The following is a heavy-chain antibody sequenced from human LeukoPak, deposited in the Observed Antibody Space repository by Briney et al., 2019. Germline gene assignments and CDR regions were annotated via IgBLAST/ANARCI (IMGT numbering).Heavy chain of an antibody. Sequence: SETLSLTCTVSSGSISSYYWSWIRQPPGKGLEWIGYIYYSGSTNYNPSLKSRVTISVDTSKNQFSLKLSSVTAADTAVYYCARTDYGDCFDPWGQGTLVTVSS. J-gene: IGHJ5*02. D-gene: IGHD4-17*01. CDR2: IYYSGST. CDR3: ARTDYGDCFDP. CDR1: SGSISSYY. V-gene: IGHV4-59*01.